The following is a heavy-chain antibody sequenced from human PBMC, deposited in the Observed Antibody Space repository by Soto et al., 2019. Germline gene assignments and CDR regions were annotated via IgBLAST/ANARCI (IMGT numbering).Heavy chain of an antibody. CDR3: AREVLDSSSWYPH. CDR2: IIPIFGTA. CDR1: GGTFSSYA. J-gene: IGHJ4*02. D-gene: IGHD6-13*01. V-gene: IGHV1-69*12. Sequence: QVQLVQSGAEVKKPGSSVKVSCKASGGTFSSYAISWVRQAPGQGLEWMGGIIPIFGTANSAQKFQGRVTITADESTSTAYRERSSLRSEDTAVYYCAREVLDSSSWYPHWGQGTLVTVSS.